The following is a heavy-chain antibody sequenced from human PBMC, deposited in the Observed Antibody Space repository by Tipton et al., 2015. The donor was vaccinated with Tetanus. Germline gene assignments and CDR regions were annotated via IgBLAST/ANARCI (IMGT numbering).Heavy chain of an antibody. J-gene: IGHJ4*02. CDR3: ARGRDQYKSGNY. Sequence: SLRLSCVASGFTLTNYAMSWVRQAPGKGLEWVSVLYADVDVAYYADSVRGRFIISRDKSENTLYLQMNSLRAEDTATYYCARGRDQYKSGNYWGQGPLVTVSS. CDR2: LYADVDVA. V-gene: IGHV3-23*03. D-gene: IGHD5-24*01. CDR1: GFTLTNYA.